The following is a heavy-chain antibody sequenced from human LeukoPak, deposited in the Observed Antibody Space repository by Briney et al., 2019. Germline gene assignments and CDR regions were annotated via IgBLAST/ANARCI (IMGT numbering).Heavy chain of an antibody. J-gene: IGHJ6*03. CDR2: IYYSGST. CDR3: TRGSIAYYYMDV. D-gene: IGHD3-22*01. Sequence: SETLSLTCTVSGGSMSSSSYYWGWIRQPPGKGLEWIGSIYYSGSTYYNPSLKSRVTISVDTSKNQFSLKLSSVTAADTAVYYCTRGSIAYYYMDVWGKGTTVTISS. CDR1: GGSMSSSSYY. V-gene: IGHV4-39*07.